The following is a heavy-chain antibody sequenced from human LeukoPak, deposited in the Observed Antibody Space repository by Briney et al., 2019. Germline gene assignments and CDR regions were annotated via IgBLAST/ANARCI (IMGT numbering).Heavy chain of an antibody. CDR1: GGSISSYY. Sequence: PSESLSLTFTVEGGSISSYYWSWIRQPPGKGHEWIGSINTSRSTNYNPSLKSRVTISVDTTNNQLCLKLRSVTAAGTAVYYCARQLSGLKRGRAFDIWGQGTMVTVSS. D-gene: IGHD3-10*01. J-gene: IGHJ3*02. V-gene: IGHV4-4*09. CDR3: ARQLSGLKRGRAFDI. CDR2: INTSRST.